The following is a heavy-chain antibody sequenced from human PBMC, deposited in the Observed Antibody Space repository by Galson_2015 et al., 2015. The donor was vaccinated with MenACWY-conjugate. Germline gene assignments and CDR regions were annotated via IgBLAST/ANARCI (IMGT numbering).Heavy chain of an antibody. J-gene: IGHJ4*02. CDR1: GFTFTNYA. CDR2: IRSKRNNYAT. CDR3: TRQSPLNFDY. Sequence: SLRLSCAASGFTFTNYAASWVRQAPGKGLEWVGRIRSKRNNYATTYAASVQGRFTISRDESERMAYLHMNSLKTEDTAIYYCTRQSPLNFDYWGQGVLVTVSS. V-gene: IGHV3-73*01.